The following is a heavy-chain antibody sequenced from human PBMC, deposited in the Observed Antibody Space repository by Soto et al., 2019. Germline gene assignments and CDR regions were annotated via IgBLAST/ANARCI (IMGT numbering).Heavy chain of an antibody. J-gene: IGHJ6*02. Sequence: QMQLVQSGPEVKKPGTSVKVSCKASGFTFTSSAMQWVRQARGQRLEWIGWIVVGSGNTNYAQKFQERVTITRDMSTSTAYMELRSLRSEDTAVYYCAETIRAATIDKYYYCGMDVWGRGTTVTVSS. CDR3: AETIRAATIDKYYYCGMDV. CDR1: GFTFTSSA. CDR2: IVVGSGNT. V-gene: IGHV1-58*02. D-gene: IGHD5-12*01.